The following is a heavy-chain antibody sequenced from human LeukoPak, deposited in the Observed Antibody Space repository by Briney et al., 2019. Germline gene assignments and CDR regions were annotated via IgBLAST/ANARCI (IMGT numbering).Heavy chain of an antibody. V-gene: IGHV4-59*01. CDR3: ARVRAYDFWSGYCFDY. CDR1: GGSISSYY. J-gene: IGHJ4*02. D-gene: IGHD3-3*01. Sequence: PSETLSLTCTVSGGSISSYYWSWIRQPPGKGLEWIGYIYYSGSTNYNSSLKSRVTISVDTSKNQFSLKLSSVTAADTAVYYCARVRAYDFWSGYCFDYWGQGTLVTVSS. CDR2: IYYSGST.